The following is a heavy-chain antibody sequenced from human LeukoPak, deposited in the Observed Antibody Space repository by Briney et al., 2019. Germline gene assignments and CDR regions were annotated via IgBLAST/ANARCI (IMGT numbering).Heavy chain of an antibody. V-gene: IGHV4-39*07. D-gene: IGHD3-3*01. CDR3: ARGAGGNDFWSGYFGWFDP. Sequence: SETLSLTCTVSGGSISSSSYYWGWIRQPPGKGLEWIGSIYYSGSTNYNPSLKSRVTISVDTSKNQFSLKLSSVTAADTAVYYCARGAGGNDFWSGYFGWFDPWGQGTLVTVSS. CDR1: GGSISSSSYY. CDR2: IYYSGST. J-gene: IGHJ5*02.